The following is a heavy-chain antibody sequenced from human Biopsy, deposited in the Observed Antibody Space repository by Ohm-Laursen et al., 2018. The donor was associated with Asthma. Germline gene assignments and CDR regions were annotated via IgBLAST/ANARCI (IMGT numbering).Heavy chain of an antibody. Sequence: SSVKVSCKVHGDILSSFGIKWVRKAPGQGLEWMGGVIPIYGTTHTAQKFQGRVTFTADGSTSSAYMELSSLTSEDSAVYYCAREVSTVDYGYYYFAMDVWGQGTTVTVSS. CDR3: AREVSTVDYGYYYFAMDV. J-gene: IGHJ6*02. CDR2: VIPIYGTT. CDR1: GDILSSFG. D-gene: IGHD4-17*01. V-gene: IGHV1-69*01.